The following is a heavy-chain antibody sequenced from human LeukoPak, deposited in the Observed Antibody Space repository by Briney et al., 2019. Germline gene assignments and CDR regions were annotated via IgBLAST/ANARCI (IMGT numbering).Heavy chain of an antibody. J-gene: IGHJ4*02. D-gene: IGHD3-22*01. Sequence: PSETLSLTCTVSGGSISSYYWSWIRQPPGKGLEWIGYIYYSGSTNYNPSLKSRVTISVDTSKNQFSLKLSSVTAADTAVYYCARMMYYYDSSGYGPFDYWGQGTLVTVSS. V-gene: IGHV4-59*01. CDR3: ARMMYYYDSSGYGPFDY. CDR1: GGSISSYY. CDR2: IYYSGST.